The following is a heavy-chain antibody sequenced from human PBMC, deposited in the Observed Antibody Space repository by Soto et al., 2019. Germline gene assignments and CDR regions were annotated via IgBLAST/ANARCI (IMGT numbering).Heavy chain of an antibody. CDR2: MSSDGSKI. D-gene: IGHD1-26*01. V-gene: IGHV3-30*18. Sequence: QVQLVESGGGAVQPGESLRLSCVASGFDFTYYAMHWVRQAPGKGLESVAVMSSDGSKIHHTDSVKGRFTISRDNSKNTLYLQRNSLRKEDTAFYFCAKDEGVGGTLGLFDYWVQGTLVSVSS. CDR1: GFDFTYYA. CDR3: AKDEGVGGTLGLFDY. J-gene: IGHJ4*02.